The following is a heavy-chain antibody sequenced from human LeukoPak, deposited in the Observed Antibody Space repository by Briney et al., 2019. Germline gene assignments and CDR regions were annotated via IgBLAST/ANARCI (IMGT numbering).Heavy chain of an antibody. Sequence: SETLSLTCTVSGGSISSGGYYWSWIRQHPGKGLEWIGYIYYSGSTSYNPSLKSRVSISFDTSKNQFFLKLNSVTAADTAVYYCAREMDYYDTGGYHLQWFDSWGQGTLVTVSS. CDR1: GGSISSGGYY. CDR3: AREMDYYDTGGYHLQWFDS. D-gene: IGHD3-22*01. V-gene: IGHV4-31*03. J-gene: IGHJ5*01. CDR2: IYYSGST.